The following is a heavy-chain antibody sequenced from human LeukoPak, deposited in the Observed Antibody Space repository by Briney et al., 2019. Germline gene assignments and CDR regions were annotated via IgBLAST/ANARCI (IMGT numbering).Heavy chain of an antibody. CDR2: ISGSGGSS. J-gene: IGHJ5*02. CDR1: GFTFTSYG. Sequence: PGGSLRLSCAASGFTFTSYGMSWVRQAPGKGLEWVSVISGSGGSSDYADSVKGRFTISRDNSKNTLYLQMNSLRTEDTAVYYCARGDKQLVFNRNKGGFDPWGQGTLVTVSS. CDR3: ARGDKQLVFNRNKGGFDP. V-gene: IGHV3-23*01. D-gene: IGHD6-13*01.